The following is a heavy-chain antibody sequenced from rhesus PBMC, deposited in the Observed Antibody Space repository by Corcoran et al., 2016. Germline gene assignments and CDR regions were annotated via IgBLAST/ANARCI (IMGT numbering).Heavy chain of an antibody. CDR2: IRSSGST. D-gene: IGHD4-23*01. V-gene: IGHV4-165*01. CDR1: GGSVSGYW. Sequence: QVQLQQWGEGLVKPSETLSLSCAVYGGSVSGYWWGWIRQPPGKGLEWIGRIRSSGSTNYNPSLKSRLTISIDTAKNQFSLKLNSVTAADTAVYYCARQQYSPYYFGFDSWGQGVVVTVSS. CDR3: ARQQYSPYYFGFDS. J-gene: IGHJ6*01.